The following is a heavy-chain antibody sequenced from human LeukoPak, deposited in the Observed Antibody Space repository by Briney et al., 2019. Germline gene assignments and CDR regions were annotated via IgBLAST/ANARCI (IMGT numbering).Heavy chain of an antibody. CDR2: IYPGDSNI. Sequence: GESLKISCKGSGYRFTSYWIGWVRQMPGKGLEWMGIIYPGDSNIRYSPSFQGQVTISADKSISTAYLQWSSLKASDTAMYYCAGHSGSYYIEYYFDYWGQGTLVTVSS. CDR1: GYRFTSYW. D-gene: IGHD1-26*01. V-gene: IGHV5-51*01. J-gene: IGHJ4*02. CDR3: AGHSGSYYIEYYFDY.